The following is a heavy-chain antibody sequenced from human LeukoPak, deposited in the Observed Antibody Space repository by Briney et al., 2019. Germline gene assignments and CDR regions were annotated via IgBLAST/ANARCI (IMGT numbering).Heavy chain of an antibody. D-gene: IGHD2-2*01. CDR2: IYYSGST. CDR3: ARHCLGDHLQPWYFDL. J-gene: IGHJ2*01. CDR1: GGSISSYY. V-gene: IGHV4-59*08. Sequence: PSETLSLTCTVSGGSISSYYWSWIRQPPGKGLEWIGYIYYSGSTNYNPSLKSRVTISVDTSKNQFSLKLSSVTAADTAVYYCARHCLGDHLQPWYFDLWGRGTLVTVSS.